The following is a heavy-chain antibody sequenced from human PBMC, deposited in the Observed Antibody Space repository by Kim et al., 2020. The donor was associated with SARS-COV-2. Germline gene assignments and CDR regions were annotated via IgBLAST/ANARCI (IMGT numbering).Heavy chain of an antibody. CDR2: INSRGGSI. J-gene: IGHJ6*02. Sequence: ASVKVSCKASGYTFSTYYMHWVRQAPGQGLEWMGIINSRGGSISYAQKFQGRVTMTRDTSTSTVYMELSSLRSEDTAVYYCARERREDYYYYYGMDVWGQGTTVTVSS. CDR1: GYTFSTYY. CDR3: ARERREDYYYYYGMDV. V-gene: IGHV1-46*01.